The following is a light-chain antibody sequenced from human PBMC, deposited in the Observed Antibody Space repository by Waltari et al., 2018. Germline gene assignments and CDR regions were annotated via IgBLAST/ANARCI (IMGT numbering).Light chain of an antibody. CDR3: YSSAGSNNWV. CDR1: SRDVGPY. CDR2: GVN. V-gene: IGLV2-8*01. Sequence: QSALTQPPSASGSPGQSVTISCTGTSRDVGPYVSWYQQHPGKAPQLMIYGVNKRPSGVPDRFSGTKSGNMASLTVSGLQADDEADYYCYSSAGSNNWVFGGGTKLTVL. J-gene: IGLJ3*02.